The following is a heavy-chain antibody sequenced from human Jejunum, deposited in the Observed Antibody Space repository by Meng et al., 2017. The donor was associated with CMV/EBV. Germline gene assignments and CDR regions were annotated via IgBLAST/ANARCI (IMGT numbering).Heavy chain of an antibody. Sequence: QVHLVQSGSDLKTPGASVRVSCKASGYTFTNHAMSWVRQAPGRGLECVGGINTNTANPTYAPGFTGRFVFSMDTSVSTAYLEISSLRAEDTAVYYCTRGAGAHTAKYDFWGRGTLVTVSS. CDR2: INTNTANP. CDR3: TRGAGAHTAKYDF. D-gene: IGHD5-18*01. J-gene: IGHJ4*02. V-gene: IGHV7-4-1*02. CDR1: GYTFTNHA.